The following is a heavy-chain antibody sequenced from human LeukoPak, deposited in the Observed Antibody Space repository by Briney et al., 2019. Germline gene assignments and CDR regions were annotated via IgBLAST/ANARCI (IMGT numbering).Heavy chain of an antibody. CDR1: GYTFTGYY. J-gene: IGHJ4*02. V-gene: IGHV1-2*02. Sequence: ASVKVSCKASGYTFTGYYMHWVRQAPGQGLEWMGWINPNSGGTNYAQKFQGRVTMTRDTSISTAYMELSRLRSDDTAVYYCARGSRYCSSTSCSRDLYYFGYWGQGTLVTVSS. CDR2: INPNSGGT. D-gene: IGHD2-2*01. CDR3: ARGSRYCSSTSCSRDLYYFGY.